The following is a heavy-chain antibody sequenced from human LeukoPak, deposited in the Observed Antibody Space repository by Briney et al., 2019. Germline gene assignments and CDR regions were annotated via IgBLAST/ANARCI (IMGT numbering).Heavy chain of an antibody. CDR3: ARAQTILAAAITFDI. CDR1: GFTVSTYW. J-gene: IGHJ3*02. Sequence: GGSLRLSCAGSGFTVSTYWMNWVRQTPGKGLVWVSRINGDGSSTSYAESVKGRFTISRDNAKNTLYLQMSSLRAEDTAVYYCARAQTILAAAITFDIWGHGTVVTVSS. V-gene: IGHV3-74*01. D-gene: IGHD2-2*02. CDR2: INGDGSST.